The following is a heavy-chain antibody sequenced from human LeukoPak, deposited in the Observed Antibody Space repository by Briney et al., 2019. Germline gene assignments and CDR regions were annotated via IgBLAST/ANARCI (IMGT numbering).Heavy chain of an antibody. CDR2: TKEDGSEK. J-gene: IGHJ3*02. D-gene: IGHD1-1*01. V-gene: IGHV3-7*01. CDR1: GCTLSTYW. Sequence: GGSLRLSCAASGCTLSTYWMSWVRQAPGKGLEWVANTKEDGSEKYYVDSVKGRFTISRDNAKNSLFLQMNSLRAEDTAVYYCAREARTERDAFDIWGQGTMVTVSS. CDR3: AREARTERDAFDI.